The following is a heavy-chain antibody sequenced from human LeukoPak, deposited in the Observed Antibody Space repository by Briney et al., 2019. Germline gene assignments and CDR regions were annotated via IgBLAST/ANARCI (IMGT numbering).Heavy chain of an antibody. D-gene: IGHD2-2*01. CDR3: TRLSYCSSTSCQTVIDY. Sequence: GGSLRLSCAASGFTFSGYGMHWVRQASGKGLEWVGRIRSKANNYATAYAASVKGRFTISRDDSKNTAYLQMNSLKTEDTAVYYCTRLSYCSSTSCQTVIDYWGQGTLVTVSS. CDR2: IRSKANNYAT. V-gene: IGHV3-73*01. J-gene: IGHJ4*02. CDR1: GFTFSGYG.